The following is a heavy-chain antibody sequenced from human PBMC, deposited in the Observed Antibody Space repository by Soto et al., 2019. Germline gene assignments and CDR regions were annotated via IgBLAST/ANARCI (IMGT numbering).Heavy chain of an antibody. V-gene: IGHV3-73*01. CDR2: IRSKSNSYAT. D-gene: IGHD4-17*01. CDR3: TRGYGDYVRDY. Sequence: EVQLVESGGGLVQPGGSLKLSCAVSGFTFSGSAMHWVRQASGKGLEWVGRIRSKSNSYATAYAASVKGRFTISRDDSKNTAYLQMNILKTEETAVYYCTRGYGDYVRDYWGQGTLVTVSS. J-gene: IGHJ4*02. CDR1: GFTFSGSA.